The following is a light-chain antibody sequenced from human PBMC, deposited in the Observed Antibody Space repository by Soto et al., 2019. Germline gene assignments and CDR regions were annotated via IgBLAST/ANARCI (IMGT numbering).Light chain of an antibody. CDR1: QSLEDSDGNSY. Sequence: IVMTQTPLSSAVTLGQPASISCRSSQSLEDSDGNSYLSWLHQRPGQPPRLLIYEISNRLSGVPDRFSGSGAGTVFTLRISRVEADDVGLYYCMQATQFPWTFGQGTRVEIK. CDR3: MQATQFPWT. CDR2: EIS. V-gene: IGKV2-24*01. J-gene: IGKJ1*01.